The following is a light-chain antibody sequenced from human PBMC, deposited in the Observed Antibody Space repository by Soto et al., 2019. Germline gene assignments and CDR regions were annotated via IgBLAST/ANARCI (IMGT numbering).Light chain of an antibody. V-gene: IGLV2-14*01. CDR2: EVT. CDR1: SSDVGGYNY. CDR3: SSYTSSSTLYV. Sequence: ALTQPASVSGSPGQSITISCTGTSSDVGGYNYVCWYKQHPGKAPQLMIYEVTNRPSGVSDRFSGSKSGNTASLTISGLQAEDEADYYCSSYTSSSTLYVFGTGTKLTVL. J-gene: IGLJ1*01.